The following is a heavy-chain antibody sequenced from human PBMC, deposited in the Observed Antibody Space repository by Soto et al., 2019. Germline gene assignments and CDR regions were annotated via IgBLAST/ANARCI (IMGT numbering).Heavy chain of an antibody. J-gene: IGHJ6*03. V-gene: IGHV3-23*01. CDR3: AKSPLGFLAYMDV. Sequence: EVQLLESGGGLVQPGGSLRLSCAVSEFTSTTYAMSWVRQAPGKGLEWVSVISESGATTYHADSVKGRFTISRDNSKNTLYLQMSDLRAEDTAVYHCAKSPLGFLAYMDVWGKGTTVTVSS. CDR1: EFTSTTYA. CDR2: ISESGATT. D-gene: IGHD2-2*03.